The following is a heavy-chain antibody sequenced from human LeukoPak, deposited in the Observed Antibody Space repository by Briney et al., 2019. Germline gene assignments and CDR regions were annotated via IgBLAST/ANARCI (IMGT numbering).Heavy chain of an antibody. CDR3: AKDQSSGWYGYSDY. Sequence: GGSLRLSCAASGFTFSSYAMSWVRQAPGKGLEWVSAISGSGGNSYYADSVKGRFTISRDNSKNTLYLQMNSLRAEDTAGYYCAKDQSSGWYGYSDYWGQGTLVTVSS. CDR1: GFTFSSYA. V-gene: IGHV3-23*01. CDR2: ISGSGGNS. D-gene: IGHD6-19*01. J-gene: IGHJ4*02.